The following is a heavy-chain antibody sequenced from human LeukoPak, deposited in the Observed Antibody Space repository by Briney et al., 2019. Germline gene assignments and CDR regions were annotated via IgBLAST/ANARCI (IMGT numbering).Heavy chain of an antibody. Sequence: ASVKVSCKASGYTFTSYDINWVRQATGQGLEWMGWMNPNSGNTGYAQKFQGRVTMTRNTSISTAYMELSSLRSEDTAVYYCARAEPSSWYGLYYYYYYMDVWGKGTTVTISS. D-gene: IGHD6-13*01. CDR3: ARAEPSSWYGLYYYYYYMDV. CDR2: MNPNSGNT. J-gene: IGHJ6*03. CDR1: GYTFTSYD. V-gene: IGHV1-8*01.